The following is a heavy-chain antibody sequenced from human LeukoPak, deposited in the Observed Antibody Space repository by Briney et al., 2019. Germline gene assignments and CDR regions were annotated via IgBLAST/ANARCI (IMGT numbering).Heavy chain of an antibody. CDR2: ISGSGVST. D-gene: IGHD5-24*01. V-gene: IGHV3-23*01. CDR3: AKDLVAAVDYYFDS. CDR1: GFTFRSYA. J-gene: IGHJ4*02. Sequence: PGGSLRLSCAASGFTFRSYAMSWVRQAPGKGLEWVSAISGSGVSTYYADSVKGWFTISRDNSKDTVYLQMNNLRAEDTAIYYCAKDLVAAVDYYFDSWGQGTLVTVSS.